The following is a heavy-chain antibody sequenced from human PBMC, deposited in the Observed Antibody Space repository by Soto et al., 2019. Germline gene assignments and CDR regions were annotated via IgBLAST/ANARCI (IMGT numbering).Heavy chain of an antibody. CDR2: IYYSGDT. J-gene: IGHJ4*02. CDR1: GGSISSRNYY. D-gene: IGHD6-13*01. Sequence: QLQLQESGPGLVKPSETLSLTCTVSGGSISSRNYYWAWVRQPPGKGLEWIGNIYYSGDTYYRPPLRSRLTISVDTSKNQFSLKLSSLTAADTAMYYCASLQVPGNFDYWGQGNLVTVSS. V-gene: IGHV4-39*01. CDR3: ASLQVPGNFDY.